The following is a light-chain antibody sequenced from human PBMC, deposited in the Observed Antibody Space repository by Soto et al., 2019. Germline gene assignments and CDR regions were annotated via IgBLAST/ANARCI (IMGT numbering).Light chain of an antibody. V-gene: IGLV2-14*01. CDR3: SSYTSSSTVI. Sequence: QSALTQPASVSGSPGQSITISCTGTSSDVGGYNYISWYQQHPGKAPKFIIYDVRNWPSGVSIRFSGSRSGNTASLTISGLQAEDEADYYCSSYTSSSTVIFGGGTKLTVL. CDR2: DVR. J-gene: IGLJ2*01. CDR1: SSDVGGYNY.